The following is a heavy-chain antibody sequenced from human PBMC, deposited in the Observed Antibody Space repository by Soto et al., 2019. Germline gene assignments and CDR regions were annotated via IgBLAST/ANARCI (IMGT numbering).Heavy chain of an antibody. CDR3: ARDLKRGVSGSPDY. D-gene: IGHD3-10*01. Sequence: GGSLRLSCAASGFTFSSYGMHWVRQAPGKGLEWVAVIWYDGSNKYYADSVKGRFTISRDNSKNTLYLQMNSLRAEDTAVYYCARDLKRGVSGSPDYWGQGTLVTVSS. CDR1: GFTFSSYG. CDR2: IWYDGSNK. J-gene: IGHJ4*02. V-gene: IGHV3-33*01.